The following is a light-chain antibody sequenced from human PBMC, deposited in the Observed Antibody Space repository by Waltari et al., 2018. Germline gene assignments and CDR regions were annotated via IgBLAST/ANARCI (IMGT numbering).Light chain of an antibody. V-gene: IGLV4-69*01. CDR1: SAHSTYT. CDR3: QTWGTYTQRM. J-gene: IGLJ3*02. Sequence: QVVLTQSPSASASLGASVKLTCTLSSAHSTYTIAWHQQQPEKGPRFLMKVNRDGIYTKGDGIPVLFSGSSLGSERYLTISSLQSEDEADYYCQTWGTYTQRMFGGGTKVTVL. CDR2: VNRDGIY.